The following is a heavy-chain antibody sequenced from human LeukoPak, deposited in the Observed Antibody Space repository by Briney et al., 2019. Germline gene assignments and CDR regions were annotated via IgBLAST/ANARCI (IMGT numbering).Heavy chain of an antibody. CDR1: GYSFTTYY. Sequence: ASVKVSCKASGYSFTTYYMHWVRPAPGQGLEWMGIINPSDGTTIYAQKFQGRVTMTRDTSTSTVYMELSSLRSEDTAVYYCARRNYCISTSCTYYYYYMDVWGKGTTVTVSS. V-gene: IGHV1-46*01. D-gene: IGHD2-2*01. J-gene: IGHJ6*03. CDR2: INPSDGTT. CDR3: ARRNYCISTSCTYYYYYMDV.